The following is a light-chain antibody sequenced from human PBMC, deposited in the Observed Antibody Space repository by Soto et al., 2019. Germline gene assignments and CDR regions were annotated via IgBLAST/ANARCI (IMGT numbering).Light chain of an antibody. J-gene: IGKJ1*01. CDR1: QSVSSN. Sequence: EIVMTQSPATLSVSPGERATLSCRASQSVSSNLAWYQQKPGQAPRLLIYGASSRATGIPDRFSGSGSGTDFTLTISRLEPEDFAVYYRQQYGSSPGTFGQGTKVDIK. CDR3: QQYGSSPGT. V-gene: IGKV3-20*01. CDR2: GAS.